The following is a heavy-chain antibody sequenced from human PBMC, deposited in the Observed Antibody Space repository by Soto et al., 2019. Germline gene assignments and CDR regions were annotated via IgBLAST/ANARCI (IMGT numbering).Heavy chain of an antibody. D-gene: IGHD4-17*01. CDR3: ARCATVTQYDS. CDR2: GSYSGTT. CDR1: GVSVNSGSFY. J-gene: IGHJ4*02. Sequence: QVQLQESGPGLVKPSETLSLTCTVSGVSVNSGSFYWAWLRQPPGKGLEWIGFGSYSGTTNYKPSLKSRVTISIDTSRSQISLKVTSLTAAATAVYYCARCATVTQYDSWGQGTLVTVSS. V-gene: IGHV4-61*01.